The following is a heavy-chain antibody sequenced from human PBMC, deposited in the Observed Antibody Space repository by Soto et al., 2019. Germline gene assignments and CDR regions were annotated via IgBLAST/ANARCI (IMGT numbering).Heavy chain of an antibody. CDR2: VKDDGSEK. V-gene: IGHV3-7*01. D-gene: IGHD3-22*01. J-gene: IGHJ4*02. Sequence: GGSLRLSCAAYGFTFSGYWMSWVRQAPGKGLEWVANVKDDGSEKYYVDAVKGRFTISRDNAKNSLFLQLNSLRAEDTAVYYCARDSVRGYYDSSGYFTALDYWGQGILVTVSS. CDR3: ARDSVRGYYDSSGYFTALDY. CDR1: GFTFSGYW.